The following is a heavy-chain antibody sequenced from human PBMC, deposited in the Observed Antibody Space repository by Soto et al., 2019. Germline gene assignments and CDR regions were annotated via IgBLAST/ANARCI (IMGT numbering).Heavy chain of an antibody. CDR1: GFTFRNHA. D-gene: IGHD3-10*01. V-gene: IGHV3-23*01. J-gene: IGHJ1*01. Sequence: GGSLRLSCAASGFTFRNHAMTWARQAPGKELEWGSAISASGTGTDYAASAKGRFTIFRDNSRATVYLQMHNLRAEDPATYYCAKDLRAYGSGPFAFWGQGTLVTVSS. CDR3: AKDLRAYGSGPFAF. CDR2: ISASGTGT.